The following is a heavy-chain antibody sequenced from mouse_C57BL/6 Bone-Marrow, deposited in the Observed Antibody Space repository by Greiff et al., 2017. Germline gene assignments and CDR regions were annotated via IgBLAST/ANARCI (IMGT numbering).Heavy chain of an antibody. CDR2: IDPETGGT. CDR1: GYTFTDYE. J-gene: IGHJ2*01. Sequence: QVQLQQSGAELVRPGASVTLSCKASGYTFTDYEMHWVKQTPVHGLEWIGAIDPETGGTAYNQKFKGKAILTADKSSSTAYMELRSLTSEDSAVYYCTMWGSYYGSSDFDYWCQGTTLTVSS. V-gene: IGHV1-15*01. CDR3: TMWGSYYGSSDFDY. D-gene: IGHD1-1*01.